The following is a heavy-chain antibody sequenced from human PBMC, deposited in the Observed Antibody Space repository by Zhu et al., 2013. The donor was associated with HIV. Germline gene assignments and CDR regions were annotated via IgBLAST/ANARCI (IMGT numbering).Heavy chain of an antibody. CDR3: ARAPHVAQIGRDGYYVY. V-gene: IGHV1-69*01. D-gene: IGHD1-26*01. CDR1: GGSFESYA. CDR2: IIPLVGAP. J-gene: IGHJ4*02. Sequence: QVQLVQSGAEVKKPGSSVKVSCKASGGSFESYAISWVRQAPGQGPEWMGGIIPLVGAPNYAQKFQGRVTITADESTSTAYMELSSLRSEDTAVYYCARAPHVAQIGRDGYYVYWGQGTLVTVSS.